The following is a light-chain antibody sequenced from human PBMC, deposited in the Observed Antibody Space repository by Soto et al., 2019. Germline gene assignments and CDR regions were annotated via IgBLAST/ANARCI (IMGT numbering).Light chain of an antibody. V-gene: IGKV1-16*02. CDR2: AAS. J-gene: IGKJ5*01. CDR1: QGINNY. Sequence: DIQMTQSPSSLSASIGDRVTITCRASQGINNYLAWFQQKPGRAPKSLIYAASNLQSGVPSKFSGSGSGTDFTLTIDRLQTEDFATYYCQQYNSYPLTFGQGTRLEIK. CDR3: QQYNSYPLT.